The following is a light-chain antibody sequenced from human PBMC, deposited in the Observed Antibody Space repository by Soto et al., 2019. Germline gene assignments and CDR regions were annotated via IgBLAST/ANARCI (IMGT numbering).Light chain of an antibody. CDR2: GAS. J-gene: IGKJ4*01. Sequence: EIVMTQSPATLSVSPGERATLSCRASQSVSSNLAWYQQKPGQGPRLLTYGASTRATGIPARFSGGGSGTEFTLTISSLQSEDFAVYYCQQYDNWPPLTFGGGTKVEIK. CDR3: QQYDNWPPLT. CDR1: QSVSSN. V-gene: IGKV3-15*01.